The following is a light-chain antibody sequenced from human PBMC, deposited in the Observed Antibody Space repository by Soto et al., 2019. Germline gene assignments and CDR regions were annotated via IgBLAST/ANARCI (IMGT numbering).Light chain of an antibody. CDR1: SSDVGGYNY. J-gene: IGLJ2*01. CDR2: DVS. CDR3: CSYAGSTPDV. V-gene: IGLV2-11*01. Sequence: QSALTQPRSVSGSPGPSVTISCTGTSSDVGGYNYVSWYQQHPGKAPKVMIYDVSKRPSGVPDRLSGSKSGNTASLTISGLQAEDDADYYCCSYAGSTPDVFGAGTKLPVL.